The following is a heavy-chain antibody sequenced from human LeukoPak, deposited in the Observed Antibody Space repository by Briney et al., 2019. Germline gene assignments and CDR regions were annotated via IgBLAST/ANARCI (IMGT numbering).Heavy chain of an antibody. CDR3: ARDGGRYSSGYDY. D-gene: IGHD6-19*01. CDR2: ISAYNGNT. J-gene: IGHJ4*02. Sequence: ASVKVSCKASGYTFTSYGISWVRQAPGQGLEGMGWISAYNGNTNYAQKLQGRVTMPTDTSTSTAYMELRSLRSGDTAVYYCARDGGRYSSGYDYWGQGTLVTVSS. CDR1: GYTFTSYG. V-gene: IGHV1-18*01.